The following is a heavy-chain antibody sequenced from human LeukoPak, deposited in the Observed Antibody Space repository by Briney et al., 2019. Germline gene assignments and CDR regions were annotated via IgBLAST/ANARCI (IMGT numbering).Heavy chain of an antibody. CDR1: GFIFENYG. Sequence: PGGSLRLSCVASGFIFENYGMDWVRQVPGKGLEWVSSINWNGVGTTYAESVKGRFTISRDNAKNSLYLQMNSLRAEDTAVYFCLYGGYFQHWGQGTLVTVSS. V-gene: IGHV3-20*04. D-gene: IGHD3-16*01. CDR2: INWNGVGT. J-gene: IGHJ1*01. CDR3: LYGGYFQH.